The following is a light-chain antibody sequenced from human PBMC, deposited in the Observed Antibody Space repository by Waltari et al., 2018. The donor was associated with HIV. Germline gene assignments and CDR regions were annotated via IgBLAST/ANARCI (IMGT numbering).Light chain of an antibody. CDR3: GTWDSSLGGWV. Sequence: QSVLTQPPSVSAAPGPKVTIPCSGSDSNIWRTYASWYQQLPGAAPKLLIYDNNKRPSGIPDRFSGSKSGTSATLGITGLQTGDEADYYCGTWDSSLGGWVFGGGTKLAVL. V-gene: IGLV1-51*01. CDR1: DSNIWRTY. CDR2: DNN. J-gene: IGLJ3*02.